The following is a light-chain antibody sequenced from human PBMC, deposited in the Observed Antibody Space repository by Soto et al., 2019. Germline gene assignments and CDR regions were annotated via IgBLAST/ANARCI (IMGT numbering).Light chain of an antibody. J-gene: IGKJ1*01. CDR3: QQAYGATPT. V-gene: IGKV1-39*01. Sequence: DIQITQSPSSLSASVGDRVTITCRAIQSIRSYLNWYPQTSGEAPKLLIYAAARLQTGVQSRFVSSGAGTDFTLTISSLQPEDVTTDYCQQAYGATPTFRQGTKVDNK. CDR1: QSIRSY. CDR2: AAA.